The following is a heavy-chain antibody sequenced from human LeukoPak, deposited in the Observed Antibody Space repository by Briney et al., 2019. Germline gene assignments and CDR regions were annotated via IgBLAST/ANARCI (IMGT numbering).Heavy chain of an antibody. Sequence: GGSLRLSCAASGFRFSGIGMHWVRQAPGKGLDWVAYIRNDGGNKQYADSVKGRFSISRDNSKNTLSLEMNSLRAEDTAVYYCAKDLWYTSSSEEYWGQGTLVTVSS. J-gene: IGHJ4*02. CDR1: GFRFSGIG. D-gene: IGHD6-6*01. V-gene: IGHV3-30*02. CDR2: IRNDGGNK. CDR3: AKDLWYTSSSEEY.